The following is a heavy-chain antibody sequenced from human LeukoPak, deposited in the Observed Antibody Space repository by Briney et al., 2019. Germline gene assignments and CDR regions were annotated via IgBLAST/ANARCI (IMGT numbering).Heavy chain of an antibody. J-gene: IGHJ4*02. D-gene: IGHD6-13*01. CDR3: AREIAAAGTD. Sequence: GGSLRLSCEASGFTFSNYWMNWVRQAPGKGLEWVANINQDGSEKYYVDSVKGRFTISRDNAKNTLYLQMNSLRAEDTAVYYCAREIAAAGTDWGQGTLVTVSS. V-gene: IGHV3-7*01. CDR2: INQDGSEK. CDR1: GFTFSNYW.